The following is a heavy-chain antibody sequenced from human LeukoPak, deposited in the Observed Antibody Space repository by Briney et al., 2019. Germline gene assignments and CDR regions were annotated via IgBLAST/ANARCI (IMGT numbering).Heavy chain of an antibody. CDR1: GYTFTDYY. CDR3: ARIALAAHFDF. D-gene: IGHD6-19*01. J-gene: IGHJ4*02. Sequence: ASVKVSCKASGYTFTDYYMHWVRQAPGQGLEWMGWINPNNGGTNYAQKFQGRVIMTRDTSTSTAYMELSRLRSDDTALYYCARIALAAHFDFWGQGTLVTVSS. V-gene: IGHV1-2*02. CDR2: INPNNGGT.